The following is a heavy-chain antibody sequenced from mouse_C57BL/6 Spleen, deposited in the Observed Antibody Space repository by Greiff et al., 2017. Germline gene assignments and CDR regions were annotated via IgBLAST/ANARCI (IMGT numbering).Heavy chain of an antibody. CDR3: ATGEIYYDTGGFAY. CDR2: IYPGNSDT. CDR1: GYTFTSYW. J-gene: IGHJ3*01. Sequence: EVQLQQSGTVLARPGASVKMSCKTSGYTFTSYWMHWVKQRPGQGLEWIGAIYPGNSDTSYNQKFKGKAKLTAVTSASTAYMELRSLTSEDTAVYYCATGEIYYDTGGFAYWGQGTLVTVSA. V-gene: IGHV1-5*01. D-gene: IGHD2-4*01.